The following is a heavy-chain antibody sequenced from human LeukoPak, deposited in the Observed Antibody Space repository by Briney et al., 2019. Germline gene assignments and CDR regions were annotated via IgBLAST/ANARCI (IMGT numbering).Heavy chain of an antibody. J-gene: IGHJ3*02. CDR3: ARAIRNSARMTLNAFDM. CDR2: ISPSNGDT. D-gene: IGHD4-23*01. Sequence: ASVKVSCKASTYTFTTYYLHWVRQAPGQGFEWMGRISPSNGDTDYRQKFQGRVSITRDTSTSTTYMELSSLTSDDTAIYYCARAIRNSARMTLNAFDMWGQGTKLTVSS. CDR1: TYTFTTYY. V-gene: IGHV1-2*06.